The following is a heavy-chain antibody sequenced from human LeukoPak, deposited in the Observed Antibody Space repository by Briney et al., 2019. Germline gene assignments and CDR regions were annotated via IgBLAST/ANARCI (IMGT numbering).Heavy chain of an antibody. D-gene: IGHD2-15*01. J-gene: IGHJ4*02. CDR1: GGTFSSYA. V-gene: IGHV1-69*05. CDR3: ARDPRYCSGDSCQSLDY. Sequence: EASVKVSCKASGGTFSSYAISWVRQAPGQGLEWMGGIIPIFGTANYAQKFQGRVTISKDTSASTVYMELSSLRSEDTAVYYCARDPRYCSGDSCQSLDYWGQGTLVTVSS. CDR2: IIPIFGTA.